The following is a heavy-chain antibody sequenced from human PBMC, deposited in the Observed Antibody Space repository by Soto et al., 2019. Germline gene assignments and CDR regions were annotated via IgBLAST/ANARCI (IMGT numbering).Heavy chain of an antibody. CDR1: GFTFSSYG. CDR2: ISYDGSNK. Sequence: GGSLRLSCAASGFTFSSYGMHWVRQAPGKGLEWVSVISYDGSNKYYADSVKGRFTISRDNSKNTLYLQMNSLRAEDTAVYYFAIGGSIGGYSNFYWDQGSL. V-gene: IGHV3-30*03. D-gene: IGHD4-4*01. J-gene: IGHJ4*02. CDR3: AIGGSIGGYSNFY.